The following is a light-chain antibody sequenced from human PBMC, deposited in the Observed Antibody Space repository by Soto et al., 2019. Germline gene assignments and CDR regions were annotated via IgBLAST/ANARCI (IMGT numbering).Light chain of an antibody. CDR1: QSVSSNY. CDR2: GGS. CDR3: LQYCTSLSWT. V-gene: IGKV3-20*01. J-gene: IGKJ1*01. Sequence: EIVLTQSPGTLSLSPGERATLSCRASQSVSSNYLPWYQRKPGQAPRLLIYGGSSRATGIPDRFSGSGSGSDFTRPISRLEPEDFAVYYCLQYCTSLSWTFGEGTQLDIK.